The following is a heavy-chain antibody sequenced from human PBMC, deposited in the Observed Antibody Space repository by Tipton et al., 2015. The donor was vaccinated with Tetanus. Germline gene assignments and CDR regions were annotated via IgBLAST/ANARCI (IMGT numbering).Heavy chain of an antibody. D-gene: IGHD7-27*01. CDR1: GGSMRGDH. J-gene: IGHJ4*02. V-gene: IGHV4-59*12. CDR2: IFRTGTI. CDR3: ARGRNWGTDY. Sequence: TLSLTCTVSGGSMRGDHWSWIRQPPGKGLECIGYIFRTGTITYNPSLKSRVSISLDTSKNQFSLNLNSVTAADTAVYYCARGRNWGTDYWGQGILVTVSS.